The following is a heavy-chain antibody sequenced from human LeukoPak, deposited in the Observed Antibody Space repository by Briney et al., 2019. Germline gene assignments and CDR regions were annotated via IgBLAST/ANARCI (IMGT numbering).Heavy chain of an antibody. J-gene: IGHJ4*02. Sequence: PGGSLRLSCAASGFTFSSYGMHWVRQAPGKGLEWVTFIQYDGSNKYYADSVKGRFTISRDNSKNTLYLQMNSLRAEDTAVYYCAKRSSRVRGVPFDYWGQGTLVTVSS. V-gene: IGHV3-30*02. D-gene: IGHD3-10*01. CDR2: IQYDGSNK. CDR3: AKRSSRVRGVPFDY. CDR1: GFTFSSYG.